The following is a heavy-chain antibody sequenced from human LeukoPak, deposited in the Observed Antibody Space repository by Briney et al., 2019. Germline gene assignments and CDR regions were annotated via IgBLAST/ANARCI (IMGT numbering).Heavy chain of an antibody. D-gene: IGHD6-13*01. CDR3: ARASRWDPFHY. J-gene: IGHJ4*02. Sequence: GASVKVSCKASGYTFTSYGISWVRQAPGQGLEWMGWISANNGNTNYAQNLQGRVTMTTDTSTSTAYMELRSLRSDATAVYYCARASRWDPFHYWGQGTLVTVSS. V-gene: IGHV1-18*01. CDR1: GYTFTSYG. CDR2: ISANNGNT.